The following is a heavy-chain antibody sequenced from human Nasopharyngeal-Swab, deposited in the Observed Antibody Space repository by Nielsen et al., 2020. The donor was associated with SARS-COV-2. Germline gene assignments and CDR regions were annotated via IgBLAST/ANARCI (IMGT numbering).Heavy chain of an antibody. CDR3: ARAAYSGSYYGAFDI. Sequence: GESLKISCAASGFTFSSYGMHRVRQAPGKGLEWVAVIWYDGSNKYYADSVKGRFTISRDNSKNTLYLQMNSLRAEDTAVYYCARAAYSGSYYGAFDIWGQGTMVTVSS. CDR1: GFTFSSYG. J-gene: IGHJ3*02. V-gene: IGHV3-33*01. D-gene: IGHD1-26*01. CDR2: IWYDGSNK.